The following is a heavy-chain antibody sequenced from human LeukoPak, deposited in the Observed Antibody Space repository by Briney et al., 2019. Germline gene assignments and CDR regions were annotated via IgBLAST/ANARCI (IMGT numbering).Heavy chain of an antibody. V-gene: IGHV1-2*02. CDR3: ARSVVTTTPTFDY. Sequence: ASVKVSCKASGYTFTSNYIHWVRQAPGQGLEWMGWLNPNGGTTNFAQKFQGRVTVTRDTSISTAYMELTRLRSDDTAVYYCARSVVTTTPTFDYWGQGTLVTVSS. CDR1: GYTFTSNY. CDR2: LNPNGGTT. J-gene: IGHJ4*02. D-gene: IGHD2-21*02.